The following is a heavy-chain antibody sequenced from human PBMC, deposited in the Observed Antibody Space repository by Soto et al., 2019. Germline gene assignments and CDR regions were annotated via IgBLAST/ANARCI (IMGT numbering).Heavy chain of an antibody. Sequence: EVQLVESWGGVLRPGGSLRLSCAASGFIFDDYGMSWARQAPGKGLEWVSGVNWNGGSTGYADSVKGRFTISRDNAKNFLFLQMNSLRVEDTAFYYCVRGASLNFDYWGQGTLVTVSS. V-gene: IGHV3-20*04. CDR1: GFIFDDYG. J-gene: IGHJ4*02. CDR3: VRGASLNFDY. D-gene: IGHD1-26*01. CDR2: VNWNGGST.